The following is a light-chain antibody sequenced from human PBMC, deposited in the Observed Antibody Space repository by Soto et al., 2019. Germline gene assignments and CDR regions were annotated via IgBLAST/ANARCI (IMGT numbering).Light chain of an antibody. Sequence: EIVLTQSPAPLSLSPGERATLSCRASQSVSSYLAWYQQKPGQAPRLLIYDASNRATGIPDRFSGGGSGTDFTLTISRLEPEDFAVYYCQQYGSSLFTFGPGTKVDIK. J-gene: IGKJ3*01. CDR3: QQYGSSLFT. CDR2: DAS. CDR1: QSVSSY. V-gene: IGKV3-20*01.